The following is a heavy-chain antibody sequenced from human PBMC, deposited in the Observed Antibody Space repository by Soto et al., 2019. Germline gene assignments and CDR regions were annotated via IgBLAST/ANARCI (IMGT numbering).Heavy chain of an antibody. D-gene: IGHD2-8*02. CDR1: GGSVNSDSHY. Sequence: QVQLQESGPGLVKPSETLSLTCTVSGGSVNSDSHYWSWIRQPPGKGLEWIGHMFYSGSTNYNPSLKSRVTISGDTSKNQFSLKLSCVTAADTAVYYCARLVRSLHFDYWGQGTPVTVSS. CDR3: ARLVRSLHFDY. V-gene: IGHV4-61*01. CDR2: MFYSGST. J-gene: IGHJ4*02.